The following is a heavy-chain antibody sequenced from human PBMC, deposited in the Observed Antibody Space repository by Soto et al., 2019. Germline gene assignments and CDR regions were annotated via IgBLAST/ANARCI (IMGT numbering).Heavy chain of an antibody. CDR3: AKPGITIFGVVIYYFDY. V-gene: IGHV3-23*01. Sequence: GGSLRLSCAASGFTFSSYAMSWVRQAPGKGLEWVSAISGSGGRTYYADSVKGRFTISRENSKNTLYLQMNSLRAEDTAVYYCAKPGITIFGVVIYYFDYWGQGTLVTVSS. D-gene: IGHD3-3*01. J-gene: IGHJ4*02. CDR1: GFTFSSYA. CDR2: ISGSGGRT.